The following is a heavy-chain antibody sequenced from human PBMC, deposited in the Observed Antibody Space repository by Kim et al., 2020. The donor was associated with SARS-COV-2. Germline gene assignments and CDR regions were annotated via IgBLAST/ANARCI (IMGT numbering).Heavy chain of an antibody. J-gene: IGHJ2*01. D-gene: IGHD3-10*01. CDR3: ARPKKDYYGSGSYYNDWYVDL. Sequence: GESLKISCKGSGYSFTSYWIGWVRQMPGKGLEWMGIIYPGDSDTRYSPSFQGQVTISADKSISTAYLQWSSLKASDTAMYYCARPKKDYYGSGSYYNDWYVDLWGRGTLVTVSS. V-gene: IGHV5-51*01. CDR1: GYSFTSYW. CDR2: IYPGDSDT.